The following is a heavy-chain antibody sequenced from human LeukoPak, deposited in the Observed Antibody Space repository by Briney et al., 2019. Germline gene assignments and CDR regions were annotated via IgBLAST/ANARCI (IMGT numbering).Heavy chain of an antibody. CDR1: GFTFSSYW. Sequence: GGSLRLSCAASGFTFSSYWLSWGRQAPGKGLEWVANINQDGSATYYVDSVKGRFTISRDNAKNSLYLQMNSLRAEDTAVYYCALYNWNSKRDLDYWGQGTLVTVSS. J-gene: IGHJ4*02. CDR2: INQDGSAT. CDR3: ALYNWNSKRDLDY. D-gene: IGHD1-7*01. V-gene: IGHV3-7*05.